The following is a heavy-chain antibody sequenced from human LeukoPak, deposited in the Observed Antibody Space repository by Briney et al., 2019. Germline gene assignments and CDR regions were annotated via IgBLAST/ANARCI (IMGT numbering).Heavy chain of an antibody. CDR2: ISGSGGST. CDR3: AKATIFGVVITNSFDY. V-gene: IGHV3-23*01. J-gene: IGHJ4*02. Sequence: GGSLRLSCAASGFTFSSYAMSWVRQAPGKGLEWVSAISGSGGSTYYADSVKGRFTISRDNSKNTLYLQMNSLRAEDTAVYYCAKATIFGVVITNSFDYWGQGTLVTVSS. D-gene: IGHD3-3*01. CDR1: GFTFSSYA.